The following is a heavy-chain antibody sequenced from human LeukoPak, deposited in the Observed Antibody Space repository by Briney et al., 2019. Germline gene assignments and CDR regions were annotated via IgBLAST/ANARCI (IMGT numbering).Heavy chain of an antibody. D-gene: IGHD5-18*01. CDR1: GYTFTSNY. J-gene: IGHJ4*02. Sequence: GASVEISCKASGYTFTSNYMHWVRQAPGQGLEWMGIINPSGGSTSYAQKFQDKITMTRDTSTSTVYMELSSLRSEDTAVYYCANFGPGYSYGRDFDHWGQGTLVTVSS. CDR3: ANFGPGYSYGRDFDH. V-gene: IGHV1-46*01. CDR2: INPSGGST.